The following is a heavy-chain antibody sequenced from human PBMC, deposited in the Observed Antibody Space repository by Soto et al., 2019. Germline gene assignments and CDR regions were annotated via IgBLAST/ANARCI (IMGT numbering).Heavy chain of an antibody. V-gene: IGHV3-23*01. D-gene: IGHD6-13*01. CDR1: GFTFSSYA. CDR2: ISGSGGST. Sequence: EVQLLESGGGLVQPGGSLRLSCAASGFTFSSYAMSWVRQAPGKGLEWVSAISGSGGSTYYADSVKGRFTISRDNSKNTLYLQMNSLRAEDTAVYFCATLPRRGSHLDCWGQGTLVTVS. J-gene: IGHJ4*02. CDR3: ATLPRRGSHLDC.